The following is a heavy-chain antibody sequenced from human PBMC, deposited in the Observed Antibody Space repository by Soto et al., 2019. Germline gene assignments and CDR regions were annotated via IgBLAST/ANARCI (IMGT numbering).Heavy chain of an antibody. D-gene: IGHD3-3*01. V-gene: IGHV3-30*18. CDR1: GFTFSNYA. Sequence: QVQLVESGGGVVQPGTSLRLSCEASGFTFSNYAMHWVRQAPGKGLEWVALISYGGTNTYYADSVRGRFTISRDNSKNTLYLQMNSLRAEDTAVYYCAKHPSSVFGMPWYGMDVWGQGTTVTVSS. CDR3: AKHPSSVFGMPWYGMDV. CDR2: ISYGGTNT. J-gene: IGHJ6*02.